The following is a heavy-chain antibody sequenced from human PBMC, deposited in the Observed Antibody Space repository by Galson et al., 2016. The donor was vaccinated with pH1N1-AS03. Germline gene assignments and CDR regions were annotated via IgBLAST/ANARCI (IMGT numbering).Heavy chain of an antibody. CDR2: ISSSGGTL. CDR3: ARDDSSGWYIDY. J-gene: IGHJ4*02. CDR1: GFTFGDYP. D-gene: IGHD6-19*01. V-gene: IGHV3-11*04. Sequence: SLRLSCAASGFTFGDYPLTWFRQAPGKGLEWVSYISSSGGTLYYADSVKGRFIISRDNARNSLFLHKNSLRAEDTAVYYCARDDSSGWYIDYWGQGTLVTVSS.